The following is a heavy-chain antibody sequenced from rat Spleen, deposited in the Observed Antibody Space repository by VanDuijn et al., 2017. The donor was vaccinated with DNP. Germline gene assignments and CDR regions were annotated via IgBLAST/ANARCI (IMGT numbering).Heavy chain of an antibody. V-gene: IGHV5-58*01. J-gene: IGHJ2*01. CDR2: ISPSGGNA. CDR3: TTHIIGTTDY. D-gene: IGHD1-5*01. CDR1: GFTFSSYW. Sequence: EVQLVETGGGLVQPGRSLKLSCVASGFTFSSYWMYWIRQAPGKGLEWVASISPSGGNAYYRDSVKGRFTISRDNAKSTLYLQMDNLRSEDTATFYCTTHIIGTTDYWGQGVMVTVSS.